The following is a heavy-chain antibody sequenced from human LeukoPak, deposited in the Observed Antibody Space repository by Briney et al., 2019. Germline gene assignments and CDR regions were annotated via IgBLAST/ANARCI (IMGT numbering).Heavy chain of an antibody. Sequence: SETLSLTCAVYGGSFSGSYWSWIRQPPGKGLEWIGEINHSGSTNYNPSLKSRVTISVDTSKNQFSLKLSSVTAADTAVYYCAREEREKLISVVPAAVLDYWGQGTLVTVSS. V-gene: IGHV4-34*01. CDR1: GGSFSGSY. CDR3: AREEREKLISVVPAAVLDY. CDR2: INHSGST. J-gene: IGHJ4*02. D-gene: IGHD2-2*01.